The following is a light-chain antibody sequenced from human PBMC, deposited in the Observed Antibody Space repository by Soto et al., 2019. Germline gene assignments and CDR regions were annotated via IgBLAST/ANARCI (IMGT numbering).Light chain of an antibody. V-gene: IGKV1-33*01. J-gene: IGKJ4*01. CDR2: DAS. CDR1: QHIANY. Sequence: DIQMTQSPSSLSASVGDRVTITCQASQHIANYLQWYKHSPGKAPKILIYDASSLPTGVPSRFSASGFGTDFTLTISSLKPEDFATYYCQQANSFPLTFGGGTKVDIK. CDR3: QQANSFPLT.